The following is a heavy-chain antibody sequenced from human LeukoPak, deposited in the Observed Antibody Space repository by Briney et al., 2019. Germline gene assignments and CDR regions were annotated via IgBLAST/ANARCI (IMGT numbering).Heavy chain of an antibody. D-gene: IGHD5-12*01. CDR2: IYSGGDT. J-gene: IGHJ4*02. V-gene: IGHV3-66*01. Sequence: PGGSLRLSCAASGFIVSSNYMAWVRQAPGKGLEWLSVIYSGGDTYYADSVKGRFTISRDNAKNSLYLQMNSLRAEDTAVYYCARGATIGDYWGQGTLVTVSS. CDR3: ARGATIGDY. CDR1: GFIVSSNY.